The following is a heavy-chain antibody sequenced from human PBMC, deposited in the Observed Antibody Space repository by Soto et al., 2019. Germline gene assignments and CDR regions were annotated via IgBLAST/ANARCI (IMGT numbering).Heavy chain of an antibody. CDR3: ARGQLRYSSGWYNWFDP. J-gene: IGHJ5*02. Sequence: PSETLSLTCAVYGGSFSGYYWSWIRQPPGKGLEWIGEINHSGSTNYNPSLKSRVTISVDTSKNQFSLKLSSVTAADTAVYYCARGQLRYSSGWYNWFDPWGQGTLVTVSS. V-gene: IGHV4-34*01. D-gene: IGHD6-19*01. CDR1: GGSFSGYY. CDR2: INHSGST.